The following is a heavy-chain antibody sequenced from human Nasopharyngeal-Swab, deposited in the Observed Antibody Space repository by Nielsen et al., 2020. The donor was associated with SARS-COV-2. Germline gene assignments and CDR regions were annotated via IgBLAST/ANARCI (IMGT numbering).Heavy chain of an antibody. CDR1: GFSLNNYG. V-gene: IGHV3-30*18. CDR2: ISYEGSKK. D-gene: IGHD3-10*01. J-gene: IGHJ3*02. CDR3: AKANVLFWFGQFKNDGFDI. Sequence: GESLKISCTAPGFSLNNYGMHWVRQAPGKGLEWVAVISYEGSKKFYAESVEGRFTISRDYSKSTLYLQMDSLRTEDTAMYYCAKANVLFWFGQFKNDGFDIWGQGTMVAVSS.